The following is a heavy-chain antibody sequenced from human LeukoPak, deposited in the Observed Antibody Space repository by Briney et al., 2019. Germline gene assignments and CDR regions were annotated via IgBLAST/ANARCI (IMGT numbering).Heavy chain of an antibody. CDR2: ISMNVQTT. CDR1: VYTLTIHV. V-gene: IGHV3-64D*06. Sequence: GGSLRLSCSPSVYTLTIHVIQCVRDAPREGVQYVSGISMNVQTTYYAGSVRGRYTISRDSSKNTVYLQMNSLTAEDTAVYYCVREGLERRTNFDYWGQGTLVSVSS. J-gene: IGHJ4*02. D-gene: IGHD1-1*01. CDR3: VREGLERRTNFDY.